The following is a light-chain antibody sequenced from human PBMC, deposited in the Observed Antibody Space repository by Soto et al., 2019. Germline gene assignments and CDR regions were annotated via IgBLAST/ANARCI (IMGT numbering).Light chain of an antibody. J-gene: IGKJ1*01. V-gene: IGKV1D-12*01. CDR2: AAS. Sequence: DIQMTQSPSSVSASVGDGVTITCRASQGISTSLGWYQQKPGKAPKLLIYAASSLQSGVPSRFSGTGSGTDFTLTISSLQPEDFATYYCQQLNSYPWTFGQGTKVEIK. CDR1: QGISTS. CDR3: QQLNSYPWT.